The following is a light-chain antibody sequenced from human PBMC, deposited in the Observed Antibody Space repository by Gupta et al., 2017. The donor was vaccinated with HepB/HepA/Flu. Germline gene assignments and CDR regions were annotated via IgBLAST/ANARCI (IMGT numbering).Light chain of an antibody. CDR2: GNS. J-gene: IGLJ2*01. CDR1: SSNIGAGYD. V-gene: IGLV1-40*01. CDR3: KSYNSSLSVV. Sequence: QSVLTPPPSGSGAPGHRFTLSCTGSSSNIGAGYDVHWYQQLPGTAPKLLIYGNSNRPSGVPDRFSGSKSGTSASLTIAGLQAEDEADYYCKSYNSSLSVVFGGGTKLTVL.